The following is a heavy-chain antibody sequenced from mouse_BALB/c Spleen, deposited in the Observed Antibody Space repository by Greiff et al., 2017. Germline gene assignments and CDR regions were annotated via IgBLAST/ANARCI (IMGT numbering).Heavy chain of an antibody. J-gene: IGHJ2*01. CDR2: ISYSGST. V-gene: IGHV3-2*02. CDR1: GYSITSDYA. Sequence: ESGPGLVKPSQSLSLTCTVTGYSITSDYAWNWIRQFPGNKLEWMGYISYSGSTSYNPSLKSRISITRDTSKNQFFLQLNSVTTEDTATYYCARGLLLYFDYWGQGTTLTVSS. D-gene: IGHD1-1*01. CDR3: ARGLLLYFDY.